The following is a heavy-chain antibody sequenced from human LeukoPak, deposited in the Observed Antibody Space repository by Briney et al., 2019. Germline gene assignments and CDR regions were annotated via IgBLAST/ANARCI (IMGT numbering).Heavy chain of an antibody. D-gene: IGHD5-18*01. Sequence: GASVKVSCKASGYTFTGYYMHWVRQAPGQGLEWMGWINPNSGGTNNEQKFQGRVTMTRDTSISTAYMELSRLRFGDTAVYYCARGDVDTAMVTPDYWGQGTLVTVSS. CDR2: INPNSGGT. CDR1: GYTFTGYY. J-gene: IGHJ4*02. CDR3: ARGDVDTAMVTPDY. V-gene: IGHV1-2*02.